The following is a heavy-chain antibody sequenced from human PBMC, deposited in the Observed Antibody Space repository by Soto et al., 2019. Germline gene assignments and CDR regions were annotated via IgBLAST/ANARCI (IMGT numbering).Heavy chain of an antibody. CDR3: VRVVEAATRHTDFDS. CDR2: FHYSGST. CDR1: GGSISSRDSY. D-gene: IGHD2-15*01. V-gene: IGHV4-39*01. Sequence: TSETLSLTCTVSGGSISSRDSYWGWIRQPPGKGLEWIGSFHYSGSTYYNPSLKSRVTISVDTSKNQLSLRVTSVTAADTAVYYCVRVVEAATRHTDFDSWGQGIVVTVSS. J-gene: IGHJ4*02.